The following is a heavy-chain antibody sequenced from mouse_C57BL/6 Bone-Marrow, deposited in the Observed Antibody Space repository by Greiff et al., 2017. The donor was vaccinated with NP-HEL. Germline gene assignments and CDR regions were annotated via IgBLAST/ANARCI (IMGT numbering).Heavy chain of an antibody. V-gene: IGHV2-2*01. J-gene: IGHJ2*01. CDR2: IWSGGST. D-gene: IGHD1-1*01. Sequence: VQLQESGPGLVQPSQSLSITCTVSGFSLTSYGVHWVRQSPGKGLEWLGVIWSGGSTDYNAAFISRLSISKDKSKNQVFFKMNSLHADDTAIYYCARNSRDYGSDFDYWGQGTTLTVSS. CDR1: GFSLTSYG. CDR3: ARNSRDYGSDFDY.